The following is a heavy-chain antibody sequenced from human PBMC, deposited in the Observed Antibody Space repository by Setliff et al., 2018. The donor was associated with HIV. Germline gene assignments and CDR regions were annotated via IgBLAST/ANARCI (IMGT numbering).Heavy chain of an antibody. Sequence: ASVKVSCKASGYSFTTYGISWVRQAPGQGLEWMGWISGYNDKTLYAQRLQGRVTMTTDTSTSTAYMELRSLRSDDTAVYYCARGYDGSGFYYVYWGQGTLVTVSS. CDR2: ISGYNDKT. CDR1: GYSFTTYG. CDR3: ARGYDGSGFYYVY. J-gene: IGHJ4*02. D-gene: IGHD3-22*01. V-gene: IGHV1-18*01.